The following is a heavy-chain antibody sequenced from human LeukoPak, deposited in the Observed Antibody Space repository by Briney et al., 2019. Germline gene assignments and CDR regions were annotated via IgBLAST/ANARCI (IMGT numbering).Heavy chain of an antibody. V-gene: IGHV3-33*01. Sequence: GRSLRLSCAASGFTFSSYGMHWVRQAPGKGLEWVAVIWYDGSNKYYADSVKGRFTISRDNSKNTLYLQMNSLRAEDTAVYYCARDYDSSGYYLYYYYGMDVWGQGTTVTVSS. CDR1: GFTFSSYG. J-gene: IGHJ6*02. D-gene: IGHD3-22*01. CDR3: ARDYDSSGYYLYYYYGMDV. CDR2: IWYDGSNK.